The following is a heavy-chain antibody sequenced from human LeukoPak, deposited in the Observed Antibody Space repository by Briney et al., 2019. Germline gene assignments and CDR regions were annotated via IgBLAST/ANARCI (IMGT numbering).Heavy chain of an antibody. CDR1: GGSISSGDYY. J-gene: IGHJ6*02. CDR3: ARHTAMVIYYGMDV. Sequence: SETLSLTCTVSGGSISSGDYYWSWIRQPPGKGLEWIGRIYTSGSTNYNPSLKSRVTMSVDTSKNQFSLKLSSVTAADTAVYYCARHTAMVIYYGMDVWGQGTTVTVSS. V-gene: IGHV4-61*02. D-gene: IGHD5-18*01. CDR2: IYTSGST.